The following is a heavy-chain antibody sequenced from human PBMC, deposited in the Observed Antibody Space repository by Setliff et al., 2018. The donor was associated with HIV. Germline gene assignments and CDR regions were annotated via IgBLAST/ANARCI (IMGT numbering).Heavy chain of an antibody. CDR1: GDSLSRSTSY. Sequence: SETLSLTCSVSGDSLSRSTSYWTWIRQPAGKGLEWIGHVYTTGDTDYNPSLKSRVTISLVPSKNQFSLDLISVTAADTAVYYCARSSSWSIVKFDPWGQGTLVTVS. CDR2: VYTTGDT. J-gene: IGHJ5*02. D-gene: IGHD6-13*01. V-gene: IGHV4-61*09. CDR3: ARSSSWSIVKFDP.